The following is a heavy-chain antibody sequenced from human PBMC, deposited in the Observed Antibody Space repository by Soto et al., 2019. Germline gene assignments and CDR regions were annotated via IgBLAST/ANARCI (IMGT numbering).Heavy chain of an antibody. J-gene: IGHJ4*02. CDR1: GGSVSSGSYY. CDR3: ARESEGYYDSSGLAY. CDR2: IYYSGST. Sequence: SETLSLTCTVSGGSVSSGSYYWSWIRQPPGKGLEWIGYIYYSGSTNYNPSLKSRVTISVDTSKNQFSLKLSSVTAADAAVYYCARESEGYYDSSGLAYWGQGTLVTVSS. V-gene: IGHV4-61*01. D-gene: IGHD3-22*01.